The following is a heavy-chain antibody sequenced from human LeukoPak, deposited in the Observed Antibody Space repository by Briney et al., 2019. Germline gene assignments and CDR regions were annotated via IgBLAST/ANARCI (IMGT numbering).Heavy chain of an antibody. J-gene: IGHJ4*02. Sequence: GGSLRLSCAASGFTFSSYGMHWVRQAPGKGLEWVAVISYDGSNKYYADSVKGRFTISRDNSKNTLYLQMNSLRAGDTAVYYCARGGIAVAGTGTDYWGQGTLVTVSS. CDR3: ARGGIAVAGTGTDY. CDR2: ISYDGSNK. D-gene: IGHD6-19*01. V-gene: IGHV3-30*03. CDR1: GFTFSSYG.